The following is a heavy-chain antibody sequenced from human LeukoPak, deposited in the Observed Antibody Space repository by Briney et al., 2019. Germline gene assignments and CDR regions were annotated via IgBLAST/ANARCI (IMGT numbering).Heavy chain of an antibody. CDR1: GFTLNNYW. Sequence: PGGSLRLSCAASGFTLNNYWMSWVRQAPGKGLEWVANIKQDGSEKYYVDSVKGRFTISRDNAKNSLYLQMNSLRAEDTAVYYCARGPSYSSSWYTTCDHWGQGILVTVSS. V-gene: IGHV3-7*01. CDR3: ARGPSYSSSWYTTCDH. CDR2: IKQDGSEK. D-gene: IGHD6-13*01. J-gene: IGHJ5*02.